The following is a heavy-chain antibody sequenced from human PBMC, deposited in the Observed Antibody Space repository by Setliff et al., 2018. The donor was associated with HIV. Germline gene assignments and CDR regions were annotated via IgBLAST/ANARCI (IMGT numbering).Heavy chain of an antibody. V-gene: IGHV3-7*04. CDR2: IKQDGSEK. D-gene: IGHD3-10*01. J-gene: IGHJ6*02. Sequence: GGSLRLSCAASGFTFSSYGMNWVRKAPGKGMEWVANIKQDGSEKYYVYSVKGRFTISRDNAKNSLYLQMNSLRAEDTAVYYCARGTMVRGTNYYYYYGMDVWGQGTTVTVSS. CDR1: GFTFSSYG. CDR3: ARGTMVRGTNYYYYYGMDV.